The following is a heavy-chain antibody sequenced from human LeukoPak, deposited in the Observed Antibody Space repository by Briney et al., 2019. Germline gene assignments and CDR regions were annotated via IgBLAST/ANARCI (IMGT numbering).Heavy chain of an antibody. CDR3: ARDPPQGLLWFGESEIWFDP. J-gene: IGHJ5*02. CDR2: IIPIFGTA. CDR1: GGTFSSYA. D-gene: IGHD3-10*01. Sequence: ASVKVSCKASGGTFSSYAISWVRQAPGQGLEWMGGIIPIFGTANYAQKFQGRVTITADESTSTAYMELSSLRSEDTAVYYCARDPPQGLLWFGESEIWFDPWGQGTLVTVSS. V-gene: IGHV1-69*13.